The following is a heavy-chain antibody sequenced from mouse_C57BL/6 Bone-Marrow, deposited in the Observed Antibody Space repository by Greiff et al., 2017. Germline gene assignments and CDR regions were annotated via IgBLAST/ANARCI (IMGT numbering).Heavy chain of an antibody. V-gene: IGHV5-9-1*02. Sequence: EVQRVESGEGLVKPGGSLKLSCAASGFTFSSYAMSWVRQTPEKRLEWVAYISSGGDYIYYADTVKGRFTISRDNARNTLYLQMSSLKSEDTAMYYCTRDNYGRSHWYFDVWGTGTTVTVSS. CDR3: TRDNYGRSHWYFDV. D-gene: IGHD1-1*01. J-gene: IGHJ1*03. CDR1: GFTFSSYA. CDR2: ISSGGDYI.